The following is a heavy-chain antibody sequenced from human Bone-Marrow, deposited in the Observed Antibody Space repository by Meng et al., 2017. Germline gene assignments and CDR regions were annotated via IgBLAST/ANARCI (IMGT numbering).Heavy chain of an antibody. CDR2: LSYSGSA. CDR3: ARLQGDGFFDY. Sequence: GSLRLSCTVSGGSISNYFWSWIRQPPGKGLEWIAYLSYSGSADYSPSLKSRVTISVDTSKNQFSLKLNSVTAADTAVYYCARLQGDGFFDYWGQGTLVTVSS. J-gene: IGHJ4*02. CDR1: GGSISNYF. V-gene: IGHV4-59*01. D-gene: IGHD3-16*01.